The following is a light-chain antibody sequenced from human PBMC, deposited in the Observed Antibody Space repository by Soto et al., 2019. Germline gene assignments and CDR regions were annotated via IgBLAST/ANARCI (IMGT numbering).Light chain of an antibody. CDR1: QSISSY. CDR3: QQSFSIPWT. J-gene: IGKJ1*01. V-gene: IGKV1-39*01. Sequence: DIQMTQSPSSLSASVGDRVTITCRASQSISSYVNWYQQKPGKAPKLLIYAAFSLQNGVPSRFSGSGSGTDFTFTIDSLQPEDFATYYCQQSFSIPWTFGQGTKVEIK. CDR2: AAF.